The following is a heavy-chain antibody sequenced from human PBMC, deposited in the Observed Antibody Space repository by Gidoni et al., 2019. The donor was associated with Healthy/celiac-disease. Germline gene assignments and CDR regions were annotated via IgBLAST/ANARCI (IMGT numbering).Heavy chain of an antibody. V-gene: IGHV3-48*02. J-gene: IGHJ6*02. CDR3: ARDGRGYSYGPYYYGMDV. CDR1: GFTFSSYS. D-gene: IGHD5-18*01. Sequence: EVQLVESGGGLVQPGGSLRPPCAASGFTFSSYSMNWVRQAPGKGLEWVSTIRSSSSTIHYADSVKGRFTISRDNAKNSLYLQMNSLRDEDTAVYYCARDGRGYSYGPYYYGMDVWGQGTTVTVSS. CDR2: IRSSSSTI.